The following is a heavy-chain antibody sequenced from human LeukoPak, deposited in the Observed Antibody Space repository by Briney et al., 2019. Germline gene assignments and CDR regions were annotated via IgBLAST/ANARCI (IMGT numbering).Heavy chain of an antibody. CDR3: AKNGQSGFSFDP. V-gene: IGHV4-34*01. CDR2: GSDSGGT. D-gene: IGHD1-26*01. CDR1: GESLNGHY. Sequence: SETLSPTCAIYGESLNGHYWSWIRQPPGKGLEWIGEGSDSGGTKYNPSLKSRVTISADTSKNQFSLKLNSVTAADTAVYHCAKNGQSGFSFDPWGQGTLVTVSS. J-gene: IGHJ5*02.